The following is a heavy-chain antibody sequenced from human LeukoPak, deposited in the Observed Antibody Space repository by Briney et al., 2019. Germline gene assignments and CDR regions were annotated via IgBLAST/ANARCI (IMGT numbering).Heavy chain of an antibody. J-gene: IGHJ4*02. Sequence: ASVRVSCKASGYTFNTYGISWVRQAPGQGLEWMGWISTYNAKTNYAQKLQGRVTLTTDAYSSTAYMELGSLRSDDTAVYYCTREEYVWGSYRYFDYWGRGTQVTVSS. CDR2: ISTYNAKT. D-gene: IGHD3-16*02. V-gene: IGHV1-18*01. CDR3: TREEYVWGSYRYFDY. CDR1: GYTFNTYG.